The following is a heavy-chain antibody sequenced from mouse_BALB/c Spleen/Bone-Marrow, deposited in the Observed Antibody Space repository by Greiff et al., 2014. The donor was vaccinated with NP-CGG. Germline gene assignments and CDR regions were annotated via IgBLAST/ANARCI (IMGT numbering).Heavy chain of an antibody. Sequence: LQESGAELVKPGASVKLSCKASGYTFNSYYMYWVKQRPGQGLEWIGEINPSNGGINFNEKFKSKATLTVDKSSSTAYMQLSSLTSEDSAVYYCTREGAYWGQGTLVTVSA. J-gene: IGHJ3*01. CDR2: INPSNGGI. CDR1: GYTFNSYY. CDR3: TREGAY. V-gene: IGHV1S81*02.